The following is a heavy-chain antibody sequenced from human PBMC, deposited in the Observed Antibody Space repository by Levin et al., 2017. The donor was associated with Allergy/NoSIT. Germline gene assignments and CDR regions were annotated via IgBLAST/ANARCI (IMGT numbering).Heavy chain of an antibody. Sequence: SETLSLTCTVSGDSISRGAYYWSWIRQPAGEGLEWIGRIHSSGSVNYNPSLKSRVTMSVDTSKNQFSLKLTSVTAADTAVYSCARVGVNWNDARDYWFDPWGQGTLVTVSS. CDR3: ARVGVNWNDARDYWFDP. J-gene: IGHJ5*02. D-gene: IGHD1-20*01. V-gene: IGHV4-61*02. CDR2: IHSSGSV. CDR1: GDSISRGAYY.